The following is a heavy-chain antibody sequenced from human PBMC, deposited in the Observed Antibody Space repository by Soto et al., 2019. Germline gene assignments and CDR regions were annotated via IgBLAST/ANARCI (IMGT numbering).Heavy chain of an antibody. CDR2: ISPHNRNT. CDR3: ARDEGGYDILTGYYKAHHFDQ. J-gene: IGHJ4*02. Sequence: ASVKVSCKASGYTFGHFYITWVRQAPGQGLEWMGAISPHNRNTNYAEKFRGRVTMTTDTSTTTAYMELRSLRSDDTAVDYCARDEGGYDILTGYYKAHHFDQWGQGALVTVSS. D-gene: IGHD3-9*01. V-gene: IGHV1-18*01. CDR1: GYTFGHFY.